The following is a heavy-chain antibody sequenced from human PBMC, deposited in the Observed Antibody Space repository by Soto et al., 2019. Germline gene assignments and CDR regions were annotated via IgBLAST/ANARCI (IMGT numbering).Heavy chain of an antibody. CDR2: IYYSENT. J-gene: IGHJ5*02. D-gene: IGHD5-12*01. Sequence: SETLSLTCTVSGVSISSGDYYWSWIRKTPGKGLEWIGYIYYSENTYYNPSLKSRVTISGDTSKNQLSLNLSSVTAADTAVYYCAGDYGGFEARFDPWGQGTLVTVSS. V-gene: IGHV4-30-4*02. CDR3: AGDYGGFEARFDP. CDR1: GVSISSGDYY.